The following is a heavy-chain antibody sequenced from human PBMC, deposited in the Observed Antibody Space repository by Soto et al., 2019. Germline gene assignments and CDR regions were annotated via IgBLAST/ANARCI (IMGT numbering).Heavy chain of an antibody. V-gene: IGHV3-23*01. CDR1: GFTFSSYA. CDR3: AKDPRYFPYCGGGCSEVDY. D-gene: IGHD2-21*02. CDR2: ISGSGGST. J-gene: IGHJ4*02. Sequence: GGSLRLSCAASGFTFSSYAMSWVRQAPGKGLEWVSAISGSGGSTYYADSVKGRFTISRDNSKNTLYLQMNSLRAEDTAVYDCAKDPRYFPYCGGGCSEVDYWGQGTLVTVSS.